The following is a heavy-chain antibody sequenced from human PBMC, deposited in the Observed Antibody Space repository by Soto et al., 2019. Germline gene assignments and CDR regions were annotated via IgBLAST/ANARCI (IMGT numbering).Heavy chain of an antibody. CDR1: GFTFSTYA. V-gene: IGHV3-30-3*01. CDR3: ARNVPIYDFWSGYNVEDYYYGMDV. D-gene: IGHD3-3*01. J-gene: IGHJ6*02. CDR2: VSYDGSNK. Sequence: QVQLVESGGGVVQPGRSLRLSCAASGFTFSTYAMHWVRRAPGKGLEWVAVVSYDGSNKYYADSVKGRFTISRDNSKNTLYLQMDSLRAEDTAVYYCARNVPIYDFWSGYNVEDYYYGMDVWGQGTTVTVSS.